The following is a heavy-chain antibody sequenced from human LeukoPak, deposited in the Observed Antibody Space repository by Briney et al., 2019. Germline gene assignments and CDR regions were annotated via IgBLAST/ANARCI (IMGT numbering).Heavy chain of an antibody. CDR3: ARQTGSGLFILP. CDR2: ISSSRSYI. Sequence: PGGSLRLSCAASGFTFSSYSMNWVRQAPGKGLEWVSFISSSRSYIYYADSVKGRFTISRDNAKNSLYLQMNSLRAEDTAVYYCARQTGSGLFILPGGQGTLVTVSS. D-gene: IGHD3/OR15-3a*01. V-gene: IGHV3-21*01. CDR1: GFTFSSYS. J-gene: IGHJ4*02.